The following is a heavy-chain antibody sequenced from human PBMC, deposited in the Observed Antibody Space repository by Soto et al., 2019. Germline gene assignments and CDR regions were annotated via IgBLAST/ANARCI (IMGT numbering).Heavy chain of an antibody. D-gene: IGHD2-2*01. CDR1: GGSISSYY. V-gene: IGHV4-59*01. J-gene: IGHJ5*02. CDR3: ARGRLVVPAANNWFDP. CDR2: IYYSGST. Sequence: SETLSLTCTVSGGSISSYYWSWIRQPPGKGLEWIGYIYYSGSTNYNPSLKSRVTISVDTSKNQFSLKLSSVTAADTAVYYCARGRLVVPAANNWFDPWGQGTLVTVSS.